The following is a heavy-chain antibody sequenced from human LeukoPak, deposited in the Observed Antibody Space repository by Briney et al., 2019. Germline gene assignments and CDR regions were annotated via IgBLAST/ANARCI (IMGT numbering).Heavy chain of an antibody. J-gene: IGHJ4*02. CDR3: ARGMGSGSYSAAYYFDY. D-gene: IGHD3-22*01. V-gene: IGHV1-8*01. CDR1: GYTFTSYD. Sequence: ASVKVFCKASGYTFTSYDFNWVRQATGQGLEWKGWMNPNSGNTGYAQKFQGRVTMTRNTSISTAYMELSSLRSEDTAVYYCARGMGSGSYSAAYYFDYWGQGTLVTVPS. CDR2: MNPNSGNT.